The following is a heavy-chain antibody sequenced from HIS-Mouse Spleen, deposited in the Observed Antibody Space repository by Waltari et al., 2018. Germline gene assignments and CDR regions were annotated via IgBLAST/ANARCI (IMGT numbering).Heavy chain of an antibody. D-gene: IGHD6-13*01. CDR1: GGSISSSSYY. CDR3: AREIPYSSSWYDWYFDL. V-gene: IGHV4-39*07. Sequence: QLQLQESGPGLVKPSETLSLTCTVSGGSISSSSYYWGWIRPPPGKGLEWIGSICSGGSTYYNPSLKSRVTISVATSKNQCSLKLSSVTAADTAVYYCAREIPYSSSWYDWYFDLWGRGTLVTVSS. CDR2: ICSGGST. J-gene: IGHJ2*01.